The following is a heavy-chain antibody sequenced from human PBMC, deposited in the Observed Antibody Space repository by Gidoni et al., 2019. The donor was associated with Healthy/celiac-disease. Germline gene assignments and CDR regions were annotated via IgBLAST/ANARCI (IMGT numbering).Heavy chain of an antibody. D-gene: IGHD6-13*01. CDR2: ISWNSGSI. CDR3: AKDAGQQLALDY. V-gene: IGHV3-9*01. CDR1: GFTFDDSA. Sequence: EVQLVESGGGLVQPGRSLRLSCAASGFTFDDSAMHWVRQAPGKGLEWVSGISWNSGSIGYADSVKGRFTISRDNAKNSLYLQMNSLRAEDTALYYCAKDAGQQLALDYWGQGTLVTVSS. J-gene: IGHJ4*02.